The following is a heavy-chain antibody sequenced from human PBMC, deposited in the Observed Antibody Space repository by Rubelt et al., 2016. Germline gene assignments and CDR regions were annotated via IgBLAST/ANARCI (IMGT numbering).Heavy chain of an antibody. CDR2: ISGSGGST. CDR1: GFTFSTYG. CDR3: ANDRWELRNGGWFDP. D-gene: IGHD1-26*01. Sequence: PGGSLRLSCAASGFTFSTYGMTWVRQAPGKGLEWVSAISGSGGSTYYAESVKGRFTISRDNSKNTLYLQMNSLRAEDTAVYYCANDRWELRNGGWFDPWGQGTVVTVSS. J-gene: IGHJ5*02. V-gene: IGHV3-23*01.